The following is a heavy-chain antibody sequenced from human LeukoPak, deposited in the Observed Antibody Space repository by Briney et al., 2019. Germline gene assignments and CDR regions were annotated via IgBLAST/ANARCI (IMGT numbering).Heavy chain of an antibody. CDR1: GYTFTSYA. J-gene: IGHJ4*02. D-gene: IGHD6-19*01. Sequence: GASVKVSCKASGYTFTSYAMHWVRQAPGQRLEWMGWINAGNGNTKYLQKFQGRVTITRDTSASTAYMELSSLRSEDTAVYYCARASGGSSGWFRYYFDYWGQGTLVTVSS. CDR2: INAGNGNT. CDR3: ARASGGSSGWFRYYFDY. V-gene: IGHV1-3*01.